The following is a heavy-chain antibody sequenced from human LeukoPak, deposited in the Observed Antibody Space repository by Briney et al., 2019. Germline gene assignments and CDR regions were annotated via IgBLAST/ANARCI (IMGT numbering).Heavy chain of an antibody. D-gene: IGHD3-3*01. CDR1: GFTFSSYA. CDR3: AGTVRYYDFWSGYYPFQGDYYYGMDV. Sequence: GGSLRLPCAASGFTFSSYAMSWVRQAPGKGLEWVSAISGSGGSTYYADSVKGRFTISRDNSKNTLYLQMNSLRAEDTAVYYCAGTVRYYDFWSGYYPFQGDYYYGMDVWGQGTTVTVSS. J-gene: IGHJ6*02. CDR2: ISGSGGST. V-gene: IGHV3-23*01.